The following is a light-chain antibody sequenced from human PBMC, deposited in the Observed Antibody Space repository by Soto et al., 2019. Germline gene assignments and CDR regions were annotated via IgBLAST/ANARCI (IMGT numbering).Light chain of an antibody. CDR1: QTVTNSD. CDR2: DAS. CDR3: QQSGSSPWT. Sequence: DTLLTQSPGTLSLSPGERATLSCRASQTVTNSDLAWYQQKPGQAPRLLIYDASSRATGTPDRFSGSGSGTDFTLTISRLEPEDFAVYYCQQSGSSPWTFGQGTKVDIK. V-gene: IGKV3-20*01. J-gene: IGKJ1*01.